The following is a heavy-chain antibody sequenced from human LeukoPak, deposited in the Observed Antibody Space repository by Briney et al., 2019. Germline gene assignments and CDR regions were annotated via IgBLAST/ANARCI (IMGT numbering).Heavy chain of an antibody. J-gene: IGHJ4*02. D-gene: IGHD2-15*01. Sequence: GGSLRLSCAASGFTFNTYAMSWVRQAPGKGLEWVSAMSGSGGSTYYADSVKGRFTISRDNSKNTLYLQMNSLRAEDTAVYYCAKRGDSGGWFDYWGQGTLVTVSS. CDR3: AKRGDSGGWFDY. V-gene: IGHV3-23*01. CDR1: GFTFNTYA. CDR2: MSGSGGST.